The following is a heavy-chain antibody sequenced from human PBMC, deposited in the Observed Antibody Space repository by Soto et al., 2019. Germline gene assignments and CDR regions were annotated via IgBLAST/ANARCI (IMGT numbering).Heavy chain of an antibody. CDR2: IWYDGSNK. CDR1: GFTFSSYG. D-gene: IGHD2-2*01. V-gene: IGHV3-33*01. CDR3: ARGEGIVVVPAATFDY. J-gene: IGHJ4*02. Sequence: GGSLRLSCAASGFTFSSYGMHWVRQAPGKGLEWVAVIWYDGSNKYYADSVKGRFTISRDNSKNTLYLQMNSLRAEDTAVYYCARGEGIVVVPAATFDYWGQGTLVTVSS.